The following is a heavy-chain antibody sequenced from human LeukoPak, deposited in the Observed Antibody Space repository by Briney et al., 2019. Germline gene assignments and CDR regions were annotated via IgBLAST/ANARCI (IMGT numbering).Heavy chain of an antibody. CDR3: ASGVGPVAGIDY. CDR2: IYHSGST. J-gene: IGHJ4*02. CDR1: GYSISSGYY. D-gene: IGHD6-19*01. V-gene: IGHV4-38-2*02. Sequence: SETLSLTCTVSGYSISSGYYWGWIRQPPGKGLEWIGSIYHSGSTYYNPSLKSRVTISVDTSKNQFSLKLSSVTAADTAVYYCASGVGPVAGIDYWGQGTLVTVSS.